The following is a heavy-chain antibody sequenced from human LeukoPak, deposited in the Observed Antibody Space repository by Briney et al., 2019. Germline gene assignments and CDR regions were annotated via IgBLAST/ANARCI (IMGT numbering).Heavy chain of an antibody. J-gene: IGHJ6*02. CDR3: ARGYSSGSSYYYYYGMDV. V-gene: IGHV1-69*13. CDR1: GGTFSSYA. D-gene: IGHD6-19*01. CDR2: IIPIFGTA. Sequence: ASVKVSCEASGGTFSSYAISWVRQAPGQGLEWMGGIIPIFGTANYAQKFQGRVTITADESTSTAYMELSSLRSEDTAVYYCARGYSSGSSYYYYYGMDVWGQGTTVTVSS.